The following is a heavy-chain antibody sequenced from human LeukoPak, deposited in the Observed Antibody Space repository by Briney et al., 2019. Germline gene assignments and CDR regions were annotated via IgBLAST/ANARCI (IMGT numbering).Heavy chain of an antibody. Sequence: ASVKVSCKASGYIFTSYTMHWVRQAPGQRLEWMGWINADNGNTKYSQKFQGRVTITRDTSASTAYMELSSLRSEDTAVYYCATSPTLNYYDSSGDYWGQGTPVTVSS. V-gene: IGHV1-3*01. J-gene: IGHJ4*02. CDR2: INADNGNT. CDR1: GYIFTSYT. D-gene: IGHD3-22*01. CDR3: ATSPTLNYYDSSGDY.